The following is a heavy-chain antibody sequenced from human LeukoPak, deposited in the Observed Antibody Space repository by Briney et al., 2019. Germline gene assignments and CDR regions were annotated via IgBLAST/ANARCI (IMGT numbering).Heavy chain of an antibody. CDR2: TYYRSKWYN. CDR3: ARDAGVGYSSSWYARGVYNWFDP. V-gene: IGHV6-1*01. CDR1: GDSVSSNSAA. J-gene: IGHJ5*02. Sequence: SQTLSLTCAISGDSVSSNSAAWNWIRQSPSRGLEWLGRTYYRSKWYNDYAVSVKSRITINPDTSKNQFSLQLNSVTPEDTAVYYCARDAGVGYSSSWYARGVYNWFDPWGQGTLVTVSS. D-gene: IGHD6-13*01.